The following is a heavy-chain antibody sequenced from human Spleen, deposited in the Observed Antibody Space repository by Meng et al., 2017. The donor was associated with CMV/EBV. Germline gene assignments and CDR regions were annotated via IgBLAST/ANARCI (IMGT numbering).Heavy chain of an antibody. J-gene: IGHJ3*02. D-gene: IGHD1-26*01. CDR1: GFTFSSYA. Sequence: GESLKISCAASGFTFSSYAMHWVRQAPGKGLEWVAVISYDGSNKYYADSVKGRFTISRDNSKNTLYLQMNSLRAEDTAIYYCARVGGSGAFDIWGQGTLVTVSS. CDR2: ISYDGSNK. V-gene: IGHV3-30*04. CDR3: ARVGGSGAFDI.